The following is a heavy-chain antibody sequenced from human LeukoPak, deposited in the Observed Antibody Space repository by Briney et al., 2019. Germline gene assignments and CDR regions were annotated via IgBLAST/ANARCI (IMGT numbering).Heavy chain of an antibody. Sequence: PGGSLRLSCAASGFTFSSYSMNWVRQAPGKGLEWVSSISSSSSYIYYADSVKGRFPISRDNAKNSLYLQMNSLRAEDTAVYYCARESYDSGSYYNNWFDPWGQGTPVTVSS. J-gene: IGHJ5*02. V-gene: IGHV3-21*01. CDR2: ISSSSSYI. CDR3: ARESYDSGSYYNNWFDP. D-gene: IGHD3-10*01. CDR1: GFTFSSYS.